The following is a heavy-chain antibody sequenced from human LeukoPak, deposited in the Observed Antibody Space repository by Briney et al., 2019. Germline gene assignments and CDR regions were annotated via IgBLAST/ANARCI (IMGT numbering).Heavy chain of an antibody. CDR1: GGSYSGYF. D-gene: IGHD5-24*01. J-gene: IGHJ4*02. CDR2: INDSGST. V-gene: IGHV4-34*01. CDR3: ARGLGDGYNSFDY. Sequence: SETLSLTCDVYGGSYSGYFWSWIRQPPGKGLEWIGGINDSGSTNFNPSLKSRVTISVDTSKNQFSLKLSSVTAADTAVYYCARGLGDGYNSFDYWGQGTLVTVSS.